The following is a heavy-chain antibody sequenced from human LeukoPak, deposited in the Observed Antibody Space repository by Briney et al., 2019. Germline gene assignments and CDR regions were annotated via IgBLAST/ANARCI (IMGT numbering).Heavy chain of an antibody. CDR3: ARVRYYLDY. CDR2: IRNKVNSYST. CDR1: GFTFSDHY. Sequence: PGGSLRLSCAASGFTFSDHYMDWVRQAPGKGLEWVGRIRNKVNSYSTEYAASVKGRFTISRDDSKNSLYLQMNSLKTEDTAMYYCARVRYYLDYWGQGTLVTVSS. V-gene: IGHV3-72*01. J-gene: IGHJ4*02. D-gene: IGHD3-9*01.